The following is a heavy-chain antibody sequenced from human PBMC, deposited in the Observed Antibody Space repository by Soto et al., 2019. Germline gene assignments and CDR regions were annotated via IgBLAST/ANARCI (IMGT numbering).Heavy chain of an antibody. CDR2: ISGSGGST. CDR1: GFTVSSNY. D-gene: IGHD3-16*02. V-gene: IGHV3-23*01. J-gene: IGHJ4*01. CDR3: TTDSYITIVIIRFDY. Sequence: GGSLRLSCAASGFTVSSNYMSWVRQAPGKGLEWVSAISGSGGSTYYADSVKGRFTISRDNSKNTLYLQMNSLRAEDTAVYYCTTDSYITIVIIRFDYWGHGTLVTVSS.